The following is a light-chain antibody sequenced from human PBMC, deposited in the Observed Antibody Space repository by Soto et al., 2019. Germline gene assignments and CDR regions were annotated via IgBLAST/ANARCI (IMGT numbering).Light chain of an antibody. CDR2: DAS. CDR3: QQYNSYSWT. V-gene: IGKV1-5*01. Sequence: DIQMPQSPSTLSGSVGARVTITCRASQTISSWLAWYQQKPGKAPKLLIYDASSLESGVPSRFSGSGSGTEFTLTISSLQPDDFATYYCQQYNSYSWTFGQGTKVDIK. J-gene: IGKJ1*01. CDR1: QTISSW.